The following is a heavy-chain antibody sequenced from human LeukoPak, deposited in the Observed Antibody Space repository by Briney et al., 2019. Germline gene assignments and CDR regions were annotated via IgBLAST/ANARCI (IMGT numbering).Heavy chain of an antibody. D-gene: IGHD3-22*01. Sequence: PSETLSLTCTVSGGSISTYSWSWIRQPPGKGLEWIGYIYYSGTTNYNSSLKSRVTISVDTSKNQFSLKLSSVTAADTAVYYCARLYSSGYYVDYWGQGTLVTVSS. CDR2: IYYSGTT. CDR1: GGSISTYS. J-gene: IGHJ4*02. V-gene: IGHV4-59*08. CDR3: ARLYSSGYYVDY.